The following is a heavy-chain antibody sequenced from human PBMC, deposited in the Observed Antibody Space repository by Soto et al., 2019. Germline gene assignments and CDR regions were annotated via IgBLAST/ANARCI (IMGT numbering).Heavy chain of an antibody. CDR2: ISYSGST. CDR3: ASSAWYNGYFDY. J-gene: IGHJ4*02. CDR1: GASTNAYY. D-gene: IGHD6-19*01. Sequence: QVQLQASGPGLVKPLETLSLTCTVSGASTNAYYWNWIRQPPGKGLECIGYISYSGSTVYNPSLKSRVAISVDPSKNQISLKLSSVTAADTAVYYCASSAWYNGYFDYWDQGTLVTVSS. V-gene: IGHV4-59*08.